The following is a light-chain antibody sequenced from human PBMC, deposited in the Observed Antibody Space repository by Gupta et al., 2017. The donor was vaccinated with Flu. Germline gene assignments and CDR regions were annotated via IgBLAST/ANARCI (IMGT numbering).Light chain of an antibody. Sequence: QSVLTQLSSVAAAPGQKVAIACSGPDTNIGNNYVSWYQQHAGTTPKLLIYENNKRTSGIPYRFSGSKYVTAATIGITGLHTGAEADYYCSTIDSMLIAAVFGGGTELTVL. CDR2: ENN. CDR1: DTNIGNNY. J-gene: IGLJ7*01. V-gene: IGLV1-51*01. CDR3: STIDSMLIAAV.